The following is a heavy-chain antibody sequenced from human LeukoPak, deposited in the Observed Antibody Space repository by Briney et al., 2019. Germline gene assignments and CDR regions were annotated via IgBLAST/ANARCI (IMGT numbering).Heavy chain of an antibody. CDR1: GGSISSSSYY. Sequence: PSETLSLTCTVSGGSISSSSYYWGWIRQPPGKGLEWVSVIYSGGSTYYADSVKGRFTISRDNSKNTLYLQMNSLRAEDTAVYYCARDRWSSSFPYYGMDVWGQGTTVTVSS. CDR3: ARDRWSSSFPYYGMDV. CDR2: IYSGGST. V-gene: IGHV3-66*01. D-gene: IGHD2-2*01. J-gene: IGHJ6*02.